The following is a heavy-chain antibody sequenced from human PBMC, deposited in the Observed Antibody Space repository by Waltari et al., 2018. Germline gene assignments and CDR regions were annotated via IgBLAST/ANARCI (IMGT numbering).Heavy chain of an antibody. J-gene: IGHJ5*02. V-gene: IGHV3-73*02. D-gene: IGHD1-1*01. Sequence: EVQLVESGGGLVQPGGSLRLSCAASGFTFSDSPIHWVRQAPGKGLEGVGRIRGKINNHATAYGPSVKGRFTISRDDSKNMAYLQMNGLKTEDTAVYYCTRLRMTTDAVRGWFDPWGQGTLVTVSS. CDR2: IRGKINNHAT. CDR1: GFTFSDSP. CDR3: TRLRMTTDAVRGWFDP.